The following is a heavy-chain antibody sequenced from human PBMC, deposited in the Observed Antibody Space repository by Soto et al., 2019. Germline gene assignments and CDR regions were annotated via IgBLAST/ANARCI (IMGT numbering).Heavy chain of an antibody. V-gene: IGHV4-59*08. Sequence: SETLSLTCTVSCGSIRSYYWSWIRQPPGKGLEWIGYIYYSGSTNYNPSLKSRVTISVDTSENQFSLKLSSVTAADTAVYYCARHGTGGSGSYYDYYYYGMDAWGQGTTVTVSS. J-gene: IGHJ6*02. D-gene: IGHD3-10*01. CDR1: CGSIRSYY. CDR3: ARHGTGGSGSYYDYYYYGMDA. CDR2: IYYSGST.